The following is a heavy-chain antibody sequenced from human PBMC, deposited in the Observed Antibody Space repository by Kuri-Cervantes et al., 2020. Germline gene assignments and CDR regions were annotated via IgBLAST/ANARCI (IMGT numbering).Heavy chain of an antibody. CDR2: ISSSSTI. V-gene: IGHV3-69-1*02. D-gene: IGHD3-10*01. Sequence: GESLKISCAASGFTFSDYYMNWVRQAPGKGLEWVSSISSSSTIYYADSVKGRFTISRDNAKNSLYLQMNSLRAEDTAVYYCARGYYASGLRAFDIWGQGTMVTVSS. CDR1: GFTFSDYY. J-gene: IGHJ3*02. CDR3: ARGYYASGLRAFDI.